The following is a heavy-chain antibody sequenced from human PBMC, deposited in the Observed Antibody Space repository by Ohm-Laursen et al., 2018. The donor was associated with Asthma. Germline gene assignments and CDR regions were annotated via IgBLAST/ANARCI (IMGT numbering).Heavy chain of an antibody. V-gene: IGHV4-59*02. CDR2: MHSSGGA. CDR3: ARLDWALSVFDL. J-gene: IGHJ5*02. CDR1: GGSVSGYY. D-gene: IGHD3-9*01. Sequence: SDTLSLTWAVSGGSVSGYYWSWIRQPPGGGLEWIAYMHSSGGANYNPSLQSRVTLSVDTSNNRVSLRLSFVTAADTALYFCARLDWALSVFDLWGQGALVTVAS.